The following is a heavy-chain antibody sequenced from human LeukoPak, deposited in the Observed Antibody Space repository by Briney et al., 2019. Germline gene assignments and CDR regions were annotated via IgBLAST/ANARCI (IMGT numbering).Heavy chain of an antibody. Sequence: SETLSLTRTVSGGSINSYYWSWIRQPPGKGLECIGYIHYTGSTNYNPSLKSRVTISVDTSKSQFSLKLSSVTAADTAIYYCARGGYYGSGNDFRFDPWGQGTLVTVSS. CDR3: ARGGYYGSGNDFRFDP. CDR2: IHYTGST. CDR1: GGSINSYY. V-gene: IGHV4-59*01. J-gene: IGHJ5*02. D-gene: IGHD3-10*01.